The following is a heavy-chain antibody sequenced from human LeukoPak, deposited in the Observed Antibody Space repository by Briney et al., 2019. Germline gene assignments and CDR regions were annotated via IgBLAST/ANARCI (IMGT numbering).Heavy chain of an antibody. J-gene: IGHJ4*02. V-gene: IGHV3-30-3*01. Sequence: PGGSLRLSCAAPGFTFSSYAMHWVRQAPGKGLEWVAVISYDGSNKYYADSVKGRFTISRDNSKNTLYLQMNSLRAEDTAVYYCAKGQVVVAATLDYWGQGTLVTVSS. D-gene: IGHD2-15*01. CDR1: GFTFSSYA. CDR3: AKGQVVVAATLDY. CDR2: ISYDGSNK.